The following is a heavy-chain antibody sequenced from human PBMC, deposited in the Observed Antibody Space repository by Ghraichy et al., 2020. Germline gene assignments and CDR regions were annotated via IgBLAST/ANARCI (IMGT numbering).Heavy chain of an antibody. CDR2: ISGSGGST. J-gene: IGHJ4*02. Sequence: GGSLRLSCAATGFTFSSYAMSWVRQAPGKGLEWVSAISGSGGSTYYADSVKGRFTISRDNSKNTLYLQMNSLRAEDTAVYYCAKDLWPIEYSSSSDYWGQGTLVTVSS. CDR1: GFTFSSYA. D-gene: IGHD6-6*01. V-gene: IGHV3-23*01. CDR3: AKDLWPIEYSSSSDY.